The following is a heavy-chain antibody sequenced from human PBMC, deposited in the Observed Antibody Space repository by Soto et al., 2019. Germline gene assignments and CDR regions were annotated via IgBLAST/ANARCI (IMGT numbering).Heavy chain of an antibody. D-gene: IGHD4-4*01. Sequence: QVQLQESGPGLVKPSQTLSVSCTVSGDSVGRGGHYWTWIRPHPGKGLEWIGYIYWTGRTSYNPSLKSRVTISVDRSKNQFSLKLNSVTAADTAVYYCARDAGLTSAIDYWGQGTLITVSS. CDR1: GDSVGRGGHY. J-gene: IGHJ4*02. V-gene: IGHV4-31*02. CDR3: ARDAGLTSAIDY. CDR2: IYWTGRT.